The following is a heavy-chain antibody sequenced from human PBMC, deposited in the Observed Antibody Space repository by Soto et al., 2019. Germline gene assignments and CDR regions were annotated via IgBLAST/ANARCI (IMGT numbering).Heavy chain of an antibody. V-gene: IGHV4-4*07. J-gene: IGHJ4*02. D-gene: IGHD1-1*01. Sequence: SETLSLPCIVSGVSVRSYTWSWVRQPANKGLEWIGRVFSSVSATYNPSLKSRVSISMDTPENRISLKLDSVTAADAGVYFCARDGMTTGDTWGPGTLVTVSS. CDR1: GVSVRSYT. CDR3: ARDGMTTGDT. CDR2: VFSSVSA.